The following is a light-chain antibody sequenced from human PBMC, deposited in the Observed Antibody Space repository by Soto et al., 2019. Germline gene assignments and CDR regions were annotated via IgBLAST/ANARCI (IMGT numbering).Light chain of an antibody. V-gene: IGLV1-51*01. CDR1: SSNIGNNY. CDR2: DNN. Sequence: QSVLTQPPSVSAAPGQKVTISCSGSSSNIGNNYISWYQQLPGTAPKLLIYDNNKRPSGIPDRFSGSKSGTSATLGITGLQSGDEADYYCGTWDSSLSAYVFGAGTKLTVX. J-gene: IGLJ1*01. CDR3: GTWDSSLSAYV.